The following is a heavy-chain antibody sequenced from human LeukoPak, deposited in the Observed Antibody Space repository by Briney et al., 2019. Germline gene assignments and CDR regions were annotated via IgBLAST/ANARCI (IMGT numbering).Heavy chain of an antibody. CDR3: ARHPTALVSYGFDP. D-gene: IGHD5-18*01. V-gene: IGHV4-59*08. CDR2: IYYSGST. Sequence: SETLSLTCTVSGGSFSNYYWSWIRQPPGKGLEWIGYIYYSGSTNYNPSLKSRVTISVDTSKNQFSLNLSSVTATDTAVYYCARHPTALVSYGFDPWGQGTLVTVSS. J-gene: IGHJ5*02. CDR1: GGSFSNYY.